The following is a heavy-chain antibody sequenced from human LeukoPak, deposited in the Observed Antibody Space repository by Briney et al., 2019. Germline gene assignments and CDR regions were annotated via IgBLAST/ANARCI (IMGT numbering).Heavy chain of an antibody. CDR2: IYYSGST. CDR1: GGSISSYY. D-gene: IGHD6-13*01. V-gene: IGHV4-59*08. CDR3: ARHAISYSSSWYEEANWFDP. J-gene: IGHJ5*02. Sequence: SETLSLTCTVSGGSISSYYWSWIRQPPGKGLEWIGYIYYSGSTNYNPSLKSRVTISVDTSKNQFSLKLSSVTAADTAVYYCARHAISYSSSWYEEANWFDPWGQGTLVTVSS.